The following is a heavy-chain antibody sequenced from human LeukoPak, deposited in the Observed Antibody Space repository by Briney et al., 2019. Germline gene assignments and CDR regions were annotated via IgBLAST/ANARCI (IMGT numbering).Heavy chain of an antibody. J-gene: IGHJ6*02. D-gene: IGHD6-13*01. V-gene: IGHV7-4-1*02. CDR2: INTNTGNP. CDR3: ARDREQQLSRFYYGMDV. CDR1: GYTFTSYA. Sequence: ASVKVSCKASGYTFTSYAMNWVRQAPGQGLEWMGWINTNTGNPTYAQGFTGRFVFSLDTSVSTAYLQISSLKAEDTAVYYCARDREQQLSRFYYGMDVWGQGTTVTVSS.